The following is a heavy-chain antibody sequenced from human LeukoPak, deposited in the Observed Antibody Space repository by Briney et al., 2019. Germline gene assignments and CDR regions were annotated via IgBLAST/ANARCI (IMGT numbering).Heavy chain of an antibody. CDR3: ARDKGYCSSTSCYGYYYYGMDV. CDR2: XXXDGSNK. J-gene: IGHJ6*04. CDR1: GFTFSSYA. Sequence: GGSLRLSCAASGFTFSSYAMHWVRQAPGKGXXXXXXXXXDGSNKYYADSVKGRFTISRDNSKNTLYLQMNSLRAEDTAVYYCARDKGYCSSTSCYGYYYYGMDVWGKGTTVTVSS. D-gene: IGHD2-2*01. V-gene: IGHV3-30*01.